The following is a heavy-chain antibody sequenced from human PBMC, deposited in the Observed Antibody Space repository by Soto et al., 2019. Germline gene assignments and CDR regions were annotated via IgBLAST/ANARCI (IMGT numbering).Heavy chain of an antibody. CDR3: ARTDCGGDCYHWYFDL. J-gene: IGHJ2*01. V-gene: IGHV1-69*01. CDR2: IIPIFGTA. Sequence: QVQLVQSGAEVKKPGSSVKVSCKASGGTFSSYAISWVRQAPGQGLEWMGGIIPIFGTANYAPKFQGRVTITADESTSTAYMELSSLRSEDTVVYYCARTDCGGDCYHWYFDLWGRGTLVTVSS. CDR1: GGTFSSYA. D-gene: IGHD2-21*02.